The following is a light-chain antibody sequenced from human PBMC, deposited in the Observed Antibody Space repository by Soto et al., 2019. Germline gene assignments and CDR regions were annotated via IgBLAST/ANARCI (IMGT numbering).Light chain of an antibody. J-gene: IGLJ1*01. CDR3: CSYAGSSLYV. CDR1: SSDVGSYNL. Sequence: QSVLTQPASVSGSPGQSITISCTGTSSDVGSYNLVSWYQQHPGKAPKLMIYEVSKRPSGVSNRFSGSKSGNTASLTISGLQAVDEADYYCCSYAGSSLYVFGTGTNVTV. V-gene: IGLV2-23*02. CDR2: EVS.